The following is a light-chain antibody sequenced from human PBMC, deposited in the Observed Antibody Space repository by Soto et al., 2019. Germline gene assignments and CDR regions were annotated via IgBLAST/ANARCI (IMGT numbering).Light chain of an antibody. CDR3: QQSYSTPLVT. Sequence: DIQVTQSPSSLSASVEDRVIITCRASQSISSYLNWYQQKPGKAPKLLIYKASSLESGVPSRFSGSGSGTEFTLTISSLQPEDFATYYCQQSYSTPLVTFGQGTRLEIK. J-gene: IGKJ5*01. CDR1: QSISSY. V-gene: IGKV1-39*01. CDR2: KAS.